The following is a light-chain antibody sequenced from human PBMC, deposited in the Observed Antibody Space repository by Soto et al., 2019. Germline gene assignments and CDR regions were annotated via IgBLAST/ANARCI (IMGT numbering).Light chain of an antibody. Sequence: EILFTQSPAPLSFFPGEKAPPSCRASQSVSSYLAWYQQKPGQAPRLLIYDASNRATGIPARFSGSGSWTDFTLTISSLEPEDFGVYYCQQRSNWPWTFGQGTKVDIK. J-gene: IGKJ1*01. CDR1: QSVSSY. V-gene: IGKV3-11*01. CDR3: QQRSNWPWT. CDR2: DAS.